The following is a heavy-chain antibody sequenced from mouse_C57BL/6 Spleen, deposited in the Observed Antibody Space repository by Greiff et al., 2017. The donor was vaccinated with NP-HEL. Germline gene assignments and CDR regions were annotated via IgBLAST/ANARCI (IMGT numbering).Heavy chain of an antibody. CDR2: INPGSGGT. J-gene: IGHJ2*01. D-gene: IGHD3-1*01. V-gene: IGHV1-54*01. CDR3: ARHLGDFDY. Sequence: QVQLQQSGAELVRPGTSVKVSCKASGYAFTNYLIEWVKQRPGQGLEWIGVINPGSGGTNYNEKFKGKATLTADKSSSTAYMQLSSLTSEDSAVYFCARHLGDFDYWGQGTTLTVSS. CDR1: GYAFTNYL.